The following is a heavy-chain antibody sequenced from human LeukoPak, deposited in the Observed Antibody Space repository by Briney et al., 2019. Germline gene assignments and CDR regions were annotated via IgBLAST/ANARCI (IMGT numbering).Heavy chain of an antibody. J-gene: IGHJ6*03. CDR2: IYGGST. V-gene: IGHV3-53*01. Sequence: GGSLRLSCAASGFTVSDNYMTWVRQAPGKGLEWVSIIYGGSTYYADSVKGRYTISRDNSKNTVYLQMNSLRAEDTAVYYCARDFEGVHRTTNSYTYYYYMDVWGKGTTVIVSS. D-gene: IGHD2/OR15-2a*01. CDR3: ARDFEGVHRTTNSYTYYYYMDV. CDR1: GFTVSDNY.